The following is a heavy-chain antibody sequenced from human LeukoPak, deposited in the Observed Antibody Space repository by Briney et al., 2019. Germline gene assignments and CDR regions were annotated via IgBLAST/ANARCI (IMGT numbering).Heavy chain of an antibody. Sequence: GASVKVSCKASGYTFTGYYMHWVRQAPGQGLEWMGWINPNSGGTNYAQKLQGRVTMTRDTSISTAYMELSRLRSDDTAVYYCARVAREAAAGDYWGQGTLVTVSS. CDR3: ARVAREAAAGDY. J-gene: IGHJ4*02. V-gene: IGHV1-2*02. CDR2: INPNSGGT. D-gene: IGHD6-13*01. CDR1: GYTFTGYY.